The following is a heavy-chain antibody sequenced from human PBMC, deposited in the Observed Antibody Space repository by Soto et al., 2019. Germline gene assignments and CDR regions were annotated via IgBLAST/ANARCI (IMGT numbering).Heavy chain of an antibody. CDR2: VSSYNGNT. J-gene: IGHJ4*02. V-gene: IGHV1-18*01. Sequence: QVQLVQSGPEVKKPGASVTVSCKTSGYTFTDHGIDWVRQAPGQGLEWVGWVSSYNGNTNYAYNLKDRVIMTTDAPPQPAYRGRGGPRSADTPVYYCAREAGGIYSPADFGGQGTPVTVPS. CDR3: AREAGGIYSPADF. CDR1: GYTFTDHG. D-gene: IGHD3-10*01.